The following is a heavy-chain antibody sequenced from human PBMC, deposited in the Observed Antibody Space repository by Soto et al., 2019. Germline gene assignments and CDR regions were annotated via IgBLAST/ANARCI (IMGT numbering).Heavy chain of an antibody. CDR2: TSGSGTYT. V-gene: IGHV3-23*01. CDR1: GFTFSSYA. J-gene: IGHJ4*02. D-gene: IGHD2-8*01. Sequence: EVQLLESGGGLVQSGGSLRISCAASGFTFSSYAMSWVRQAPGKGLEWVSSTSGSGTYTYYADSVKGRFTISRDNAEKTVYLQMDTLRADDTAVYYCAKDGYCAHGVCYTFGYYFDSWGQGTLVTVSS. CDR3: AKDGYCAHGVCYTFGYYFDS.